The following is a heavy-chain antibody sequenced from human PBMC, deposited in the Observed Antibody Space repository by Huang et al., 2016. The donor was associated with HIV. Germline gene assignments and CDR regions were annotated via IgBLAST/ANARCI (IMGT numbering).Heavy chain of an antibody. CDR2: VDPADSDS. CDR3: ATPAAYGSYYDSSGFSV. D-gene: IGHD3-22*01. Sequence: QLVQSGVEVNKPGESLKISCKGSGYSFSSYWIAWVRQKPGKGLEWMGMVDPADSDSRYSPSVQGQVTISADKSTSSAYFHWRSLRASDTACYYCATPAAYGSYYDSSGFSVWGQGTLVIVSS. J-gene: IGHJ4*02. CDR1: GYSFSSYW. V-gene: IGHV5-51*01.